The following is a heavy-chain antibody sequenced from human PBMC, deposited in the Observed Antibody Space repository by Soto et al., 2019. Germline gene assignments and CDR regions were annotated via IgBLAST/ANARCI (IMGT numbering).Heavy chain of an antibody. V-gene: IGHV4-39*01. CDR2: IYSTGSA. D-gene: IGHD2-15*01. Sequence: PWEKLSFTCTISRLSNHRYNHKPVWIRLPPGKGLEWIGSIYSTGSAHYNPSLKSRVTISVDTSKNQFSLNLSSVTAADTAVYYCAPRTVVNDAYDIWGQGTMVT. CDR3: APRTVVNDAYDI. CDR1: RLSNHRYNHK. J-gene: IGHJ3*02.